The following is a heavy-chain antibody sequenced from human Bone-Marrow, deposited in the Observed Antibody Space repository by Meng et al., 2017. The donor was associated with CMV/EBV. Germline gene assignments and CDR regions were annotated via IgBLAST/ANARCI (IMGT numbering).Heavy chain of an antibody. D-gene: IGHD4-11*01. CDR1: GFTFSSYS. Sequence: GGSLRLSCAASGFTFSSYSMNWVRQAPGKGLEWVSYISSSGTTIYYADSVKGRFTISRDNAKNSLYLQMNSLKAEDTAVYYCARGSYSGNYSSLFPPSYYFDYWGQGTLVTVSS. V-gene: IGHV3-48*04. CDR3: ARGSYSGNYSSLFPPSYYFDY. CDR2: ISSSGTTI. J-gene: IGHJ4*02.